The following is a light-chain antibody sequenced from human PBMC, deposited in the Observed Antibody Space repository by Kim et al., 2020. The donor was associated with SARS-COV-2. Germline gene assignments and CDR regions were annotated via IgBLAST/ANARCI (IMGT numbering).Light chain of an antibody. V-gene: IGKV1-12*01. J-gene: IGKJ4*01. Sequence: ASVGDRVTITCRASQYINKWLSWYQQKPGKAPKLLIYAASTLQSGVPSRFSGSGYGTDFTLTISSLQPEDFATYYCQQANSFPLTFGGGTKVDIK. CDR2: AAS. CDR3: QQANSFPLT. CDR1: QYINKW.